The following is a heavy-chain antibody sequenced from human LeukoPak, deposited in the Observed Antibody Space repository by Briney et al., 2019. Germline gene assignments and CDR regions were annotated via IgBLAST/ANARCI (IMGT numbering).Heavy chain of an antibody. CDR1: GGSFSGYY. Sequence: SETLSLTCAVYGGSFSGYYWSWIRQPPGKGLEGIGEINHSGSTNYNPSLKSRVTISVDTSKNQFSLKLSSVTAADTAVYYCARARSSNYYYYYGMDVWGQGTTVTVSS. J-gene: IGHJ6*02. D-gene: IGHD6-13*01. CDR3: ARARSSNYYYYYGMDV. CDR2: INHSGST. V-gene: IGHV4-34*01.